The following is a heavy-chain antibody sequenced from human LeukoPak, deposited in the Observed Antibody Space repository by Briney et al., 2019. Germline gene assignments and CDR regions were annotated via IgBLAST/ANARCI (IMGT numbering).Heavy chain of an antibody. J-gene: IGHJ4*02. V-gene: IGHV3-53*01. CDR1: GFPVSSNY. Sequence: GGSLRLSCAASGFPVSSNYMNWVRQAPGKGLEWVSVIYSSGSTSYADSVKGRFTIARDNSKNTVYLQMNSLRAEDTAVYYCARGAVTRDFDFSGQGTLVTVSS. CDR2: IYSSGST. D-gene: IGHD4-17*01. CDR3: ARGAVTRDFDF.